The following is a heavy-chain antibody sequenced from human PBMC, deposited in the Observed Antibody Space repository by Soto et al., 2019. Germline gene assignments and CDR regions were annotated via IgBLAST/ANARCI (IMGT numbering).Heavy chain of an antibody. CDR1: GFTFSSYS. D-gene: IGHD1-1*01. J-gene: IGHJ4*02. CDR2: ISPDGITT. V-gene: IGHV3-74*01. CDR3: ARPRHGFDL. Sequence: GGSLRLSCAASGFTFSSYSMNWVRQAPGKGLVWLSRISPDGITTIYADSVGGRFTISRDNAKNTLYLQMNSLRAEDTAIYYCARPRHGFDLWGQGALVTVSS.